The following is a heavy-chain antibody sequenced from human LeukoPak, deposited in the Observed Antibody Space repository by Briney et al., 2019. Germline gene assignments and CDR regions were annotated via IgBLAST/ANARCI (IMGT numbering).Heavy chain of an antibody. Sequence: GGSLRLSCAASGFTFSSYALSWVRQAPGKGLEWVSSISESGDTPYYADSVKGLFTISRDNSKNTLYLQMSSLRAEDTAVYYCAQLLDDNPIRWYFGLWGRGTLVTVSS. V-gene: IGHV3-23*01. CDR1: GFTFSSYA. D-gene: IGHD1-14*01. J-gene: IGHJ2*01. CDR2: ISESGDTP. CDR3: AQLLDDNPIRWYFGL.